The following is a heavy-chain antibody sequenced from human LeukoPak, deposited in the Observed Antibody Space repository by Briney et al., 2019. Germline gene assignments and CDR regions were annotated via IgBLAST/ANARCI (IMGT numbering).Heavy chain of an antibody. CDR1: EIGFSAFY. D-gene: IGHD1-26*01. CDR3: AREARGSGRDFDY. Sequence: PGRSLRLSCAASEIGFSAFYMSWIRQAPGKGLDWISYIGTRSNPIYYADSVKGRFTISRDDAKNSLYLQMNSLRDEDTAVYFCAREARGSGRDFDYWGQGILVTVSS. J-gene: IGHJ4*02. CDR2: IGTRSNPI. V-gene: IGHV3-11*01.